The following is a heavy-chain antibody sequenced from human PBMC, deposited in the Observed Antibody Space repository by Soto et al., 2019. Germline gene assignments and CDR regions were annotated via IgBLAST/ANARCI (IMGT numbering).Heavy chain of an antibody. Sequence: QVQLQESGPGLVKPSETLSLTCTVSGGSISSYYWSWIRQPPGKGLEWIGYIYYSGSTNYNPSLXSXVXIXXDTSKNQFSLKLSSVTAADTAVYYCARRSGSGHDYWSQGTLVTVSS. J-gene: IGHJ4*02. CDR3: ARRSGSGHDY. V-gene: IGHV4-59*08. CDR2: IYYSGST. D-gene: IGHD3-10*01. CDR1: GGSISSYY.